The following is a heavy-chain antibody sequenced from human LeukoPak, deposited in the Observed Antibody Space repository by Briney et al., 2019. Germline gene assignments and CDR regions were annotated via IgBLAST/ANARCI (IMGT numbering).Heavy chain of an antibody. CDR2: IYPGDSDT. Sequence: GESLKISCKGSGYSFSTYWIGWVRKMSGKGLEWMGIIYPGDSDTRNSPSFQGQVTISADKSISTAYLQWSSLKASDTAMYYCARLAWEHPEYYFDYWGQGTLVTVSS. D-gene: IGHD1-26*01. CDR1: GYSFSTYW. V-gene: IGHV5-51*01. J-gene: IGHJ4*02. CDR3: ARLAWEHPEYYFDY.